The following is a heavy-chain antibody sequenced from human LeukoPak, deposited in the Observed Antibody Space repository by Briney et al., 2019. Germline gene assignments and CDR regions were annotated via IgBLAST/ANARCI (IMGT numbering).Heavy chain of an antibody. Sequence: RTGGSLRLSCAASGFTFSSYAMSWVRQAPGKGLEWVSAISGSGGSTYYADSVKGRFTISRDNSKNTLYLQMNSLRAEDTAVYYCAGGYDYNYFRGWFDPWGQGTQVTVSS. CDR1: GFTFSSYA. D-gene: IGHD3/OR15-3a*01. V-gene: IGHV3-23*01. CDR3: AGGYDYNYFRGWFDP. CDR2: ISGSGGST. J-gene: IGHJ5*02.